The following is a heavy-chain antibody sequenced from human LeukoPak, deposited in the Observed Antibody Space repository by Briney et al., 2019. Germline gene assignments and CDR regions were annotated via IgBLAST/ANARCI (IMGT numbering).Heavy chain of an antibody. CDR2: ISYDGSNE. J-gene: IGHJ5*02. CDR3: AKDRGYSSSWSFNWFDP. Sequence: PGGSLRLSCAASGFTFSSYAMHWVRQAPGKGLEWVAVISYDGSNEYCADSVKGRFTISRDNAKNSLYLQMNSLRAEDTAFYYCAKDRGYSSSWSFNWFDPWGQGTLVTVSS. D-gene: IGHD6-13*01. V-gene: IGHV3-30-3*01. CDR1: GFTFSSYA.